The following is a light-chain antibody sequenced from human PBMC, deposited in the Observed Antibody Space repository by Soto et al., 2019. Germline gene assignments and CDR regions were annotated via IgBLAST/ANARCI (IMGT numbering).Light chain of an antibody. CDR2: DAS. CDR1: QSVSSY. J-gene: IGKJ4*01. CDR3: QQRSNWLT. Sequence: EIVLTQSPATLSLSPGERATLSCRASQSVSSYLAWYQQKPGQAPRLLIHDASNRATGIPPRFSGSGSGTDSALTISSLEPEDFAVYYCQQRSNWLTFGGGTKVDIK. V-gene: IGKV3-11*01.